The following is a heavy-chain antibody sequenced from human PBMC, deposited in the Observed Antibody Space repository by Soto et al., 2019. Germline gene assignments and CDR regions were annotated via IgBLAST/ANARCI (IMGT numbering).Heavy chain of an antibody. V-gene: IGHV3-21*01. CDR3: ARDWATVTTYYFDY. CDR1: FTFRSYS. D-gene: IGHD4-17*01. CDR2: ISSSSSYI. Sequence: FTFRSYSMNWFVQAPGKGLEWVSSISSSSSYIYYADSVKGRFTISRDNAKNSLYLQMNSLRAEDTAVYYCARDWATVTTYYFDYWGQGTLVTVS. J-gene: IGHJ4*02.